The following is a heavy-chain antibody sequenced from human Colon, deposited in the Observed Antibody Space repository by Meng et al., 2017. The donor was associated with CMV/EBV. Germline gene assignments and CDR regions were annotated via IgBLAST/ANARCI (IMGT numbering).Heavy chain of an antibody. J-gene: IGHJ4*02. Sequence: GSLRLSCTVSGDSISRYYWSWIRQSPGKGLEWVGHILYSGRRAGYNPALNSRATISIDASRSQFSPELKSATAADTAIYYCARDGEGGDDVFVFWGRGMLVTVSS. CDR1: GDSISRYY. CDR3: ARDGEGGDDVFVF. D-gene: IGHD3-10*01. V-gene: IGHV4-59*12. CDR2: ILYSGRRA.